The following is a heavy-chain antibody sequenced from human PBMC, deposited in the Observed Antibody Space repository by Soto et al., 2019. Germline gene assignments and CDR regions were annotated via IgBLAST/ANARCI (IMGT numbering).Heavy chain of an antibody. CDR1: GYSFTSYW. CDR3: ASGAPDSSGYYSPYGMDV. J-gene: IGHJ6*02. Sequence: PGESLKISCKGSGYSFTSYWIGWVRQMPGKGLEWMGIIYPGDSDTRYSPSFQGQVTISADKSISTAYLQWSSLKASDTAMYYCASGAPDSSGYYSPYGMDVWGQGTTVTVSS. D-gene: IGHD3-22*01. CDR2: IYPGDSDT. V-gene: IGHV5-51*01.